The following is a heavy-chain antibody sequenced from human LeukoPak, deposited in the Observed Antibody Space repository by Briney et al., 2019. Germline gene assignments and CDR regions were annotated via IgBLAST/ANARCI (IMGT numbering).Heavy chain of an antibody. J-gene: IGHJ4*02. CDR2: INYSGHST. CDR3: AQGPKWEGGY. V-gene: IGHV3-23*01. Sequence: GGTLRLSSAASVFSFATSDMTRFRQAPGPGPHWVSNINYSGHSTYDADSVKGRFAISRDNSKNMLFLQMDSLRVEDTALYYCAQGPKWEGGYWGQGIPVTVSS. CDR1: VFSFATSD. D-gene: IGHD1-26*01.